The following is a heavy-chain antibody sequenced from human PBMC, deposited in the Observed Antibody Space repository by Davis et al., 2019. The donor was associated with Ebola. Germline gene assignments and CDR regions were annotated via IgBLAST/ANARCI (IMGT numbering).Heavy chain of an antibody. CDR1: GGSFSGYY. Sequence: PSETLSLTCAVYGGSFSGYYWSWIRQPPGKGLEWIGEINHSGSTNYNPSLKSRVTISVDTSKNQFSLKLSSVTAADTAVYYCARGGRGFSSGWCYYYGMDVWGQGTTVTVSS. J-gene: IGHJ6*02. CDR2: INHSGST. CDR3: ARGGRGFSSGWCYYYGMDV. D-gene: IGHD6-19*01. V-gene: IGHV4-34*01.